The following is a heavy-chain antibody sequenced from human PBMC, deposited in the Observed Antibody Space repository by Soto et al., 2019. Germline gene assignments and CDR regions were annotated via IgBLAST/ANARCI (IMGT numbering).Heavy chain of an antibody. J-gene: IGHJ2*01. CDR2: INPGGVST. CDR3: ARGGNGDNVGYWYFDL. CDR1: GYTFTTYY. Sequence: QVQLVQSGAEVKKPGASVEVSCKASGYTFTTYYIHWVRHAPGQGLEWMGVINPGGVSTKYAQKFQDRVTTTSDTSTGTVYMDLSSLRSEDTAVYFCARGGNGDNVGYWYFDLWGRGTQVTVSP. V-gene: IGHV1-46*01. D-gene: IGHD4-17*01.